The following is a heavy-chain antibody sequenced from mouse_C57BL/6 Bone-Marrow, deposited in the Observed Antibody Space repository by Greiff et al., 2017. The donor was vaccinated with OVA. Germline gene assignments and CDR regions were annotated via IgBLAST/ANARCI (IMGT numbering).Heavy chain of an antibody. D-gene: IGHD3-2*02. J-gene: IGHJ2*01. Sequence: QVQLQQPGAELVKPGASVKLSCKASGYTFTSYWMHWVKQRPGQGLVWIGMIHPNSGSTNYNEKFKSKATLTVDKSSSTAYMQLSSLTSEDSAVYYCARSREWQLRLREFDYWGQGTTLTVSS. CDR1: GYTFTSYW. CDR2: IHPNSGST. CDR3: ARSREWQLRLREFDY. V-gene: IGHV1-64*01.